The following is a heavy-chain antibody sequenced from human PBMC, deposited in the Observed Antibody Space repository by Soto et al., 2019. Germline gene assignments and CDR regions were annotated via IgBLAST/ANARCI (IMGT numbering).Heavy chain of an antibody. Sequence: QVQLVQSGAEVKKPGASVKVSCKASGYTFTNCGISWVRQAPGQGLEWMGWISAYNGNTNYAQKFQGRVTMTTATSTSTAYMEVRSLGFDDTAVYYCARGGTPIDSWGQGTLVTVSS. CDR3: ARGGTPIDS. D-gene: IGHD3-16*01. J-gene: IGHJ4*02. V-gene: IGHV1-18*01. CDR2: ISAYNGNT. CDR1: GYTFTNCG.